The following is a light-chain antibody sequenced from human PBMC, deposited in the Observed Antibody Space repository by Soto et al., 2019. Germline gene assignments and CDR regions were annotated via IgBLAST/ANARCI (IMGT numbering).Light chain of an antibody. J-gene: IGKJ5*01. V-gene: IGKV3-15*01. CDR2: DAS. CDR3: QQYSNWPPIT. Sequence: EIVMTQSPDTLSLSPGERATLSCRASQVVTTNLAWYQQKPGQAPRLLIYDASTRAAGIPARFSGTGSGTEFTRTISSLQSEDFAVYYCQQYSNWPPITFGQGTRLEIK. CDR1: QVVTTN.